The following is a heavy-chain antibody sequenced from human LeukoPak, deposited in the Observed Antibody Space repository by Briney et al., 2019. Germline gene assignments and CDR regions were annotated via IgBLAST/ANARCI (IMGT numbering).Heavy chain of an antibody. CDR2: MYYSGSS. CDR3: ARHSSLRTFDY. CDR1: GGSISSSSYY. D-gene: IGHD1-1*01. V-gene: IGHV4-39*01. J-gene: IGHJ4*02. Sequence: SETLSLTCAVSGGSISSSSYYWGWIRQPPGKGLEWIGSMYYSGSSYYNPSLKSRVTISVDTSKNQFSLKLSSVTAADTALYYCARHSSLRTFDYWGQGTLVTVSS.